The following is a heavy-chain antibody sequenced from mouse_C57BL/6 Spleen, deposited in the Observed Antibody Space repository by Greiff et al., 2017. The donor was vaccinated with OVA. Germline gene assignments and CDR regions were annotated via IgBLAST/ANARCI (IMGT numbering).Heavy chain of an antibody. J-gene: IGHJ3*01. D-gene: IGHD2-4*01. CDR1: GYTFTSYW. V-gene: IGHV1-52*01. Sequence: QVQLKQPGAELVRPGSSVKLSCKASGYTFTSYWMHWVKQRPIQGLEWIGNIDPSDSETHYNQKFKDKATLTVDKSSSTAYMQLSSLTSEDSAVYYCAMGDYDERFAYWGQGTLVTVSA. CDR2: IDPSDSET. CDR3: AMGDYDERFAY.